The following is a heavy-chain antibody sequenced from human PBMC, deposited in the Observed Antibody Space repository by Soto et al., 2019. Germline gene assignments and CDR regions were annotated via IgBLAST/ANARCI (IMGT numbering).Heavy chain of an antibody. CDR2: IYYSGST. V-gene: IGHV4-30-4*01. CDR1: GGSISSGDYY. D-gene: IGHD3-3*01. Sequence: PSETLSLTCTVSGGSISSGDYYWSWIRQPPGKGLESIGYIYYSGSTYYNPSLKSRVTISLDTSKNQFSLKLSSVTAADTAVYYCARDNILGILYGGMDVWGQGTTVTLSS. CDR3: ARDNILGILYGGMDV. J-gene: IGHJ6*02.